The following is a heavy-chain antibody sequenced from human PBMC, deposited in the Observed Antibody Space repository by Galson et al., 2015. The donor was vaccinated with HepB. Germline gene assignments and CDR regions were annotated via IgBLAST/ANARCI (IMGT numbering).Heavy chain of an antibody. CDR1: GYTFTSYL. V-gene: IGHV1-3*01. Sequence: SVKVSCKASGYTFTSYLMHWVRQAPGHRPEWMAWINVGNGDTKYSQNFQGRVTMTSDKSASTAYMELSSLTSEDTAVYNCARGWVNGYDFDYWGQGTLVTVSS. CDR3: ARGWVNGYDFDY. D-gene: IGHD5-12*01. CDR2: INVGNGDT. J-gene: IGHJ4*02.